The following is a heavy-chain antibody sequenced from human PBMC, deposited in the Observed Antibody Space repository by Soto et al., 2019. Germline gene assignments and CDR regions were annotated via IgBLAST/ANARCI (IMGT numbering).Heavy chain of an antibody. Sequence: SETLSLTCTVSGGSISSYYWSWIRQPPGKGLEWIGYIYYSGSTNYNPSLKSRVTISVDTSKNQFSLKLSSVTAADTAVYYCARSHYDYIWGSYRYIDPWGQGTLVTVSS. D-gene: IGHD3-16*02. CDR3: ARSHYDYIWGSYRYIDP. CDR2: IYYSGST. CDR1: GGSISSYY. J-gene: IGHJ5*02. V-gene: IGHV4-59*08.